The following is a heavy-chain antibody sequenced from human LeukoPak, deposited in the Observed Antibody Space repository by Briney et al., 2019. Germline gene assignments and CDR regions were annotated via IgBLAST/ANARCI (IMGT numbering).Heavy chain of an antibody. CDR1: GGSISSYY. V-gene: IGHV4-4*07. CDR2: IYTSGST. J-gene: IGHJ6*02. CDR3: AGITPYYYYGMDV. D-gene: IGHD3-3*01. Sequence: SETLSLTCTVSGGSISSYYWSWIRQPAGKGLEWLGRIYTSGSTNYNTSLKSRVTMSIDTSKNQFSLKLSSVTAADTAVYYCAGITPYYYYGMDVWGQGTTVTVSS.